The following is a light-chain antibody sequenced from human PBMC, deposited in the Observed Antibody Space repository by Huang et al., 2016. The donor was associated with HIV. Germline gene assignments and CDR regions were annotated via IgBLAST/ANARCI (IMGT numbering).Light chain of an antibody. V-gene: IGKV1-9*01. Sequence: IQLTQSPSSLSASVGDRVTITCRASQDVSSYLSWYQQKPGKAPKLLIYGASTLQSGVPSRLSGSGAGTEFTLSISSLQPEDFAVDYCQQLNSYPLTFGGGTKVEIK. CDR1: QDVSSY. CDR3: QQLNSYPLT. J-gene: IGKJ4*02. CDR2: GAS.